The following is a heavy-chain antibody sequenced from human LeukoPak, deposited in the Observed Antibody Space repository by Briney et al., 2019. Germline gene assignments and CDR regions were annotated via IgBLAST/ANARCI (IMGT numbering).Heavy chain of an antibody. J-gene: IGHJ4*02. V-gene: IGHV1-69*13. CDR1: GGTFSSYA. CDR2: IIPIFGTA. Sequence: ASVKVSCKASGGTFSSYAISWVRQAPGQGLEWMGGIIPIFGTANYAQKFQGRVTITADESTSTAYMELSSLRSEDTAVYYCARAGSGIAVAGTPFGLDYWGQGTLVTVSS. D-gene: IGHD6-19*01. CDR3: ARAGSGIAVAGTPFGLDY.